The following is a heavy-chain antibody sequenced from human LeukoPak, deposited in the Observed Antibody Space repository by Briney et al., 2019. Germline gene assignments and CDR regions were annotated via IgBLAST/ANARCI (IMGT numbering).Heavy chain of an antibody. D-gene: IGHD1-26*01. Sequence: PSETLSLTCTVSDGSFSSSSYCWGWVRQPPGKGLEWIGSIYYSGITYYDPSLKSRVTISVDTSKNRFSLMLSSVTAADTAVYYCARTAIVGTTWYFDYWGQGTLVTVSS. CDR1: DGSFSSSSYC. V-gene: IGHV4-39*01. J-gene: IGHJ4*02. CDR2: IYYSGIT. CDR3: ARTAIVGTTWYFDY.